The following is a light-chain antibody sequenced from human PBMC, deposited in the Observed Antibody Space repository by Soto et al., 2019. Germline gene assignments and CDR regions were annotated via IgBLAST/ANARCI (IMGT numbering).Light chain of an antibody. V-gene: IGLV1-47*01. CDR3: AAWDSSLGGPA. CDR2: RNN. CDR1: DSNIGSKY. Sequence: QSVLTQPPSASATPGQRVTISCSGSDSNIGSKYVYWYQQLPGTAPKLLMYRNNQRPSGVPDRFSGSKSGTSASLAINGLRSGYEADYYCAAWDSSLGGPAFCGGTTLTVL. J-gene: IGLJ2*01.